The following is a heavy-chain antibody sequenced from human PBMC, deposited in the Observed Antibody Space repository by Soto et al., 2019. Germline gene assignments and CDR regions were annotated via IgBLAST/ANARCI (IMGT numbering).Heavy chain of an antibody. V-gene: IGHV4-30-2*01. Sequence: QLQLQASGSRLVEPAQTLSLTCDVSSSSISSAGYSWNWIRQPPGEGLEWIGYIYHSGSFLYNPSLKHRVTISLDRSKNQFSLRLSSVTAADTAAFYCARGVGYRSGWWPYYFDYWGQGALVTVSS. CDR3: ARGVGYRSGWWPYYFDY. CDR1: SSSISSAGYS. CDR2: IYHSGSF. J-gene: IGHJ4*02. D-gene: IGHD6-19*01.